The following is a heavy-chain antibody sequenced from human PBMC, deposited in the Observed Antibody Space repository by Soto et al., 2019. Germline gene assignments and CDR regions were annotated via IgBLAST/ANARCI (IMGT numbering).Heavy chain of an antibody. V-gene: IGHV3-11*06. J-gene: IGHJ4*02. CDR3: VRSGDNYNLLDY. CDR2: SSNSGSFT. Sequence: VGSLRLSCAASGFTFSDHYMSWIRQAPGKGLEWIGYSSNSGSFTRYADSVKGRFSISRDNAKNSLYLQINSLRGDDTAIYYCVRSGDNYNLLDYWGQGPPVTVYS. CDR1: GFTFSDHY. D-gene: IGHD1-1*01.